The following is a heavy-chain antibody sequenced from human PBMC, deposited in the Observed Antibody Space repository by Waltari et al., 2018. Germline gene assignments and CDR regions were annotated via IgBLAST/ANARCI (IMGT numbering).Heavy chain of an antibody. V-gene: IGHV4-34*01. Sequence: QVQLQQWGAGLLKPSETLSLTCAVFGGSFSAYHWSWIRQSPGKGLEWIGEINPHESAIYNPSLKSRVTISLDTSKRQVSLRLSSVTAADTAVYFCARGTGGSSTYYFAGMDVWGQGTTVTVSS. CDR2: INPHESA. CDR1: GGSFSAYH. CDR3: ARGTGGSSTYYFAGMDV. J-gene: IGHJ6*02. D-gene: IGHD3-22*01.